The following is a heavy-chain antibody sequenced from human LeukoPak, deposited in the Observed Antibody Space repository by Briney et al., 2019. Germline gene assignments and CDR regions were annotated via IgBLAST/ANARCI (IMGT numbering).Heavy chain of an antibody. CDR2: ISGSCGST. Sequence: HPGGSLRLSCAASGFTFSSYGMSWVRQAPGQGLEWVSGISGSCGSTDYADSVKGRFTISRDNSKNTLYLQVISLRAEDTAVYYCAKMHRLIVYGGNSRWGNFGYWGQGTLVTVSS. V-gene: IGHV3-23*01. CDR1: GFTFSSYG. D-gene: IGHD4-23*01. CDR3: AKMHRLIVYGGNSRWGNFGY. J-gene: IGHJ4*02.